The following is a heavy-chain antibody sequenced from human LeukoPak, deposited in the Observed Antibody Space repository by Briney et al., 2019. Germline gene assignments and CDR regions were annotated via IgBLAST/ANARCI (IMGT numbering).Heavy chain of an antibody. J-gene: IGHJ4*02. CDR2: ISTSGSYI. D-gene: IGHD6-19*01. CDR3: ASQTPRRLPIAVADYFDY. V-gene: IGHV3-21*01. Sequence: GGSLRLSCAASGFTFSSYTTNWVRQAPGKGLEWVSFISTSGSYIYYADSVKGRFTISRDNAKNSLYLQMNSLRAEDTAVYYCASQTPRRLPIAVADYFDYWGQGTLVTVSS. CDR1: GFTFSSYT.